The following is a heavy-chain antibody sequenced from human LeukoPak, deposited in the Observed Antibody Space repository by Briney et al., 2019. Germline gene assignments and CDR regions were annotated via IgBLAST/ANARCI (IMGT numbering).Heavy chain of an antibody. CDR2: IVVGSGNT. CDR3: AARTYYYDSSGPTGDY. Sequence: AASVKVSCKASGFTFTSSAMQWVRQARGQRLEWIGWIVVGSGNTNYAQTFQERVTITRDMSTSTAYMELSSLRSEDTAVYYCAARTYYYDSSGPTGDYWGQGTLVTVSS. V-gene: IGHV1-58*02. J-gene: IGHJ4*02. D-gene: IGHD3-22*01. CDR1: GFTFTSSA.